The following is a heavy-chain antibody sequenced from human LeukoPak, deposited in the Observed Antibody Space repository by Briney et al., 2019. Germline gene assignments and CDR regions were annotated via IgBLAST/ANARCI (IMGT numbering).Heavy chain of an antibody. V-gene: IGHV3-21*01. Sequence: GGSLRLSCAASGFTFSSYTMNWVRRAPGKGLEWVSSISSSSSYIYYADSVKGRLTISRDNAKNSLYLQMNSLRAEDTAVYYCARDPTPRYCSGGSCYTHYGMDVWGQGTTVTVSS. CDR2: ISSSSSYI. J-gene: IGHJ6*02. CDR1: GFTFSSYT. CDR3: ARDPTPRYCSGGSCYTHYGMDV. D-gene: IGHD2-15*01.